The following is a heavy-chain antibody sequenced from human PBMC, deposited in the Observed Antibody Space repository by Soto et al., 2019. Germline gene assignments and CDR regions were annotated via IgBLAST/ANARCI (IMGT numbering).Heavy chain of an antibody. CDR1: GFTFSSYG. Sequence: PGGSLRISCASSGFTFSSYGMRWVRQAPGKGLEWVAVISYDGSNKYYADSVKGRFTISRDNSKNTLYLQMNSLRAEDTAVYYCAKLIVGATNGEKAFDIWGQGTMVTVS. J-gene: IGHJ3*02. CDR3: AKLIVGATNGEKAFDI. V-gene: IGHV3-30*18. D-gene: IGHD1-26*01. CDR2: ISYDGSNK.